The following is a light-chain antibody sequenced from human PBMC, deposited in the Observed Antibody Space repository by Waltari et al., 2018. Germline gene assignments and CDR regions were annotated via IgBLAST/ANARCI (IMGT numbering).Light chain of an antibody. V-gene: IGKV1-33*01. Sequence: DIQMTQSPSSLSASVGDRVTITCQASQDIADYLNWYQQKPGKAPKLLIYDASHLENAVPSSISGSGSETKCTFTISSLQPEDIATYYCQQDDDLPVTFGGGTTVEIK. CDR2: DAS. CDR1: QDIADY. J-gene: IGKJ4*01. CDR3: QQDDDLPVT.